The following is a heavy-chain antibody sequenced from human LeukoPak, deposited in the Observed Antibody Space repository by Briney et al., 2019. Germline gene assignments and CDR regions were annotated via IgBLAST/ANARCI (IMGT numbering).Heavy chain of an antibody. Sequence: GGSLRLSCAASGFTFSNYWMTWARQAPGKGLEWVANIKTDGSEKYYVDSVKGRFTISRDNAKNSLYLQMNSLRAEDTAVYYCAKDRGSIRSSWSQPGDAFDIWGQGTMVTVSS. CDR3: AKDRGSIRSSWSQPGDAFDI. J-gene: IGHJ3*02. CDR2: IKTDGSEK. D-gene: IGHD6-13*01. V-gene: IGHV3-7*03. CDR1: GFTFSNYW.